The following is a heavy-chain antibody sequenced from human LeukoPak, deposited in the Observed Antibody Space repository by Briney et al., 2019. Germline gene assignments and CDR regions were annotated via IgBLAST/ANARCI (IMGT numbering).Heavy chain of an antibody. J-gene: IGHJ4*02. CDR2: IYYSGST. V-gene: IGHV4-39*07. D-gene: IGHD5-18*01. CDR1: GGSISSSSYY. CDR3: ATTDDTAMVPIDY. Sequence: SETLSLTCTVSGGSISSSSYYWGWIRQPPGKGLEWIGSIYYSGSTNYNPSLKSRVTISVDTSKNQFSLKLSSVTAADTAVYYRATTDDTAMVPIDYWGQGTLVTVSS.